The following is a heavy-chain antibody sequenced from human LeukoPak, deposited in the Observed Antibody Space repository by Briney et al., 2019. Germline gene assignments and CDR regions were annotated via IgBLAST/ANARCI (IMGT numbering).Heavy chain of an antibody. D-gene: IGHD6-19*01. J-gene: IGHJ4*02. Sequence: SVKVSFKASGGTFSIYAISWVRQAPGQGLEWMGRIIPILGIANYAQKFEGRVTSSADKSTSTAYMELSSLRSEDTAVYYCARLKWSSRGWYARGGPFDYWGQGTLVTVSS. CDR2: IIPILGIA. V-gene: IGHV1-69*04. CDR1: GGTFSIYA. CDR3: ARLKWSSRGWYARGGPFDY.